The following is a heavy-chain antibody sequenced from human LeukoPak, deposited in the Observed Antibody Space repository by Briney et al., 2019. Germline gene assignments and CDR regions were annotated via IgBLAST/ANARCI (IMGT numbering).Heavy chain of an antibody. J-gene: IGHJ2*01. D-gene: IGHD2/OR15-2a*01. CDR2: IKSSGSS. Sequence: SKTLSLTCTVSGGSVSSYYWSWIRQPPGKGLEWIGYIKSSGSSNYNPSLKSRVTISMDTSKNQFSLKLSSVTAADTAVYYCARAFRARYFDLWGRGTLVTVSS. CDR1: GGSVSSYY. V-gene: IGHV4-4*09. CDR3: ARAFRARYFDL.